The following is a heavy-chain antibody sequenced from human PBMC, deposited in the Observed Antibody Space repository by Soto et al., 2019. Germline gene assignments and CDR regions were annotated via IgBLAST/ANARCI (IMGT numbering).Heavy chain of an antibody. J-gene: IGHJ5*02. CDR2: IRSKANSYAT. CDR1: GFTFSGSD. D-gene: IGHD4-17*01. CDR3: TRHDDYGDYNSNWFDP. V-gene: IGHV3-73*01. Sequence: GGSLRLSCAASGFTFSGSDMHWVRQASGKGLEWVGRIRSKANSYATAYAASVKGRFTISRDDSKNTAYLQMNSLKTEDTAVYYCTRHDDYGDYNSNWFDPWGQGTLVTVSS.